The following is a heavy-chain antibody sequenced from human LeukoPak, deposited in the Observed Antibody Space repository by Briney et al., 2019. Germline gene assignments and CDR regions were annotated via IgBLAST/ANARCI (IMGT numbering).Heavy chain of an antibody. CDR3: ARRRTTYYYDSSGYCDY. D-gene: IGHD3-22*01. V-gene: IGHV1-46*01. CDR1: GYTFTSYY. CDR2: INPSGGST. J-gene: IGHJ4*02. Sequence: GASVKVSCKASGYTFTSYYMHWVRQAPGQGLEWMGIINPSGGSTSYAQKFQGRVTMTRDTSTSTVYMELSSLRSEDTAVYYCARRRTTYYYDSSGYCDYWGQGTLVTVPS.